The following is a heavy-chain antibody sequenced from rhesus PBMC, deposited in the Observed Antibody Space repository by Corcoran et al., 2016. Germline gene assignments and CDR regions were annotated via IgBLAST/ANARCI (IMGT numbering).Heavy chain of an antibody. CDR1: GGSLRSGYYY. V-gene: IGHV4-122*02. D-gene: IGHD3-16*01. J-gene: IGHJ3*01. CDR2: ITLRGSN. CDR3: ARHSGSYYRGLDAFDF. Sequence: QVQLQESGPGLVKPSETLSLHCSVSGGSLRSGYYYWSWIRQPPGKGLEWIGYITLRGSNSYNPSVKSRGTISRDTSKNKFSRKLSSVTAADTAVDYCARHSGSYYRGLDAFDFWGQGLRVTVSS.